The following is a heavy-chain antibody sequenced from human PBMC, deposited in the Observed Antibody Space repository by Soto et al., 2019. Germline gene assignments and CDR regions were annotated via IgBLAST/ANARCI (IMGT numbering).Heavy chain of an antibody. Sequence: SETLSLSCTVSGGTISSWYWSWIRQPPGKGLEWIGYIYYSGSTNCNPSLKSRVTISVDTSKNQFSLKLSSVTAADTAVYYCARRYGSAIDYWGQGTLVTVSS. V-gene: IGHV4-59*08. CDR3: ARRYGSAIDY. J-gene: IGHJ4*02. CDR2: IYYSGST. CDR1: GGTISSWY. D-gene: IGHD1-26*01.